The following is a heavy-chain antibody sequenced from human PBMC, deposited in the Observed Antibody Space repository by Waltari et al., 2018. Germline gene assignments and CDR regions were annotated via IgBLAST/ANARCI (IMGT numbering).Heavy chain of an antibody. J-gene: IGHJ3*02. CDR1: VGSFSGYY. D-gene: IGHD2-21*02. CDR2: ISHSGTT. CDR3: ARQEIIVEVTGDGFDI. V-gene: IGHV4-34*01. Sequence: QVQLQQWGAGLLKPSETLSLTCAVYVGSFSGYYWSWSRQPPGKGLGWIGEISHSGTTNYNPSLKSRVTISLDTSKNQFSLKLSSVTAADTAVYYCARQEIIVEVTGDGFDIWGQGTMVTVSS.